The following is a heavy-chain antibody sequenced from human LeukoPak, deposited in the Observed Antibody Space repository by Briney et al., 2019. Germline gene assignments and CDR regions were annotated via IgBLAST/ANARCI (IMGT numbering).Heavy chain of an antibody. CDR2: IFYTGST. V-gene: IGHV4-61*01. J-gene: IGHJ5*02. D-gene: IGHD3-22*01. Sequence: SETLSLTCTVSGGSISSSSLYWSWIRQPPGKGLEWIGYIFYTGSTNYNPSLKSRVSISVDTSKNQFSLKLRSVTAADTAVYYCARHGEHSNYDSSGSNYFDTWGQGTLVSVSS. CDR3: ARHGEHSNYDSSGSNYFDT. CDR1: GGSISSSSLY.